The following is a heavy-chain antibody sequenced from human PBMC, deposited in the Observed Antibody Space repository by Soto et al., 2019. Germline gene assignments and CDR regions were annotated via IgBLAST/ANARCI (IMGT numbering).Heavy chain of an antibody. CDR1: GFTFSSYS. Sequence: GGSLRLSCAASGFTFSSYSMSWVRQAPGKGLEWVSSISSSSSYIYYADSVKGRFTISRDNAKNSLYLQMNSLRAEDTAVYYCARDQGDNDYYYYYGMDVWGQGTTVTVSS. CDR3: ARDQGDNDYYYYYGMDV. D-gene: IGHD3-16*01. CDR2: ISSSSSYI. V-gene: IGHV3-21*01. J-gene: IGHJ6*02.